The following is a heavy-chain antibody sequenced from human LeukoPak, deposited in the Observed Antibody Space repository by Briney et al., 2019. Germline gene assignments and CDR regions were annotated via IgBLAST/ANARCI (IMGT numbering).Heavy chain of an antibody. V-gene: IGHV1-24*01. CDR2: LEPEDGET. J-gene: IGHJ4*02. Sequence: ASVKVSCTDSGYALSVLSMHRVRRAPGKGLEWMGGLEPEDGETIYAQNFQGRVTMTEDTSTDTAHMEMSSLRSEDTAVYYCARGPYYDYVWGSYRYDALFDYWGQGTLVTVSS. CDR1: GYALSVLS. D-gene: IGHD3-16*02. CDR3: ARGPYYDYVWGSYRYDALFDY.